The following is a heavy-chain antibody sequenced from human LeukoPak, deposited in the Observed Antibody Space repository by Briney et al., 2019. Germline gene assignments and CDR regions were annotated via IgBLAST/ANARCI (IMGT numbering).Heavy chain of an antibody. J-gene: IGHJ3*02. Sequence: NTSETLSLTCTVSGGSISTYYWTWIRQPPGKGLEWIGYIYYSGSTNYNPSLTGRVTISVDTSKNQFALKLSSVTAADTAVYYCAREYNYYDSSGWDAFEIWGQGTMVTVSS. CDR3: AREYNYYDSSGWDAFEI. CDR2: IYYSGST. CDR1: GGSISTYY. V-gene: IGHV4-59*01. D-gene: IGHD3-22*01.